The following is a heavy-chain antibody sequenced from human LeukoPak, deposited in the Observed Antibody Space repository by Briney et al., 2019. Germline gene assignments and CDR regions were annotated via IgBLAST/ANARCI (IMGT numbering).Heavy chain of an antibody. CDR1: GFTFSSDE. CDR3: ARDLGQTYYYDSSGSPWGFDY. V-gene: IGHV3-48*03. Sequence: PGGSLRLSCAAPGFTFSSDEMNWVRQAPGKGLEWVSYISSSGSTIHYADSVKGRFTISRDNAKNSLYLQMNSLRAEDTAVYYCARDLGQTYYYDSSGSPWGFDYWGQGTLVTVSS. D-gene: IGHD3-22*01. J-gene: IGHJ4*02. CDR2: ISSSGSTI.